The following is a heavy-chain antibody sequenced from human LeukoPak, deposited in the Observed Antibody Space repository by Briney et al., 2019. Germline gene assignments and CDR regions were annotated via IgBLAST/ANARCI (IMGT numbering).Heavy chain of an antibody. CDR1: GFTFSSYS. J-gene: IGHJ4*02. Sequence: GGSLRLSCAASGFTFSSYSMNWVRQAPGKGLEWVSYISSSGSTIYYADSVKGRFTISRDNAKNSLYLQMNSLRAEDTAVYYCASGRRDGYKSLFDYWGQGTLVTVSS. D-gene: IGHD5-24*01. V-gene: IGHV3-48*04. CDR2: ISSSGSTI. CDR3: ASGRRDGYKSLFDY.